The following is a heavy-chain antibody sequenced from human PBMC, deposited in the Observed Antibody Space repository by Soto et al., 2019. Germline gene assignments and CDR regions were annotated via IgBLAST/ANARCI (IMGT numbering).Heavy chain of an antibody. CDR3: AILGLDVDS. Sequence: QVQLVQSGAEVQKPGSSVNVSCKASGDTPSTYAISWVRQAPGQGLECMGGMIPILGTPNYAQPFQGRITISADTSTRTTYMEFNSVTSDDTAVFYCAILGLDVDSWGQGSLVIVSS. V-gene: IGHV1-69*14. J-gene: IGHJ4*02. D-gene: IGHD3-16*01. CDR1: GDTPSTYA. CDR2: MIPILGTP.